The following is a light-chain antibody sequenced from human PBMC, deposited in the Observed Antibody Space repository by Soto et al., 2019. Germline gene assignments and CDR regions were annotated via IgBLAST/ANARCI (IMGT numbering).Light chain of an antibody. CDR2: GSS. CDR3: QSYDSSLSVLYV. J-gene: IGLJ1*01. CDR1: SSNIGAGYD. V-gene: IGLV1-40*01. Sequence: SVLPQPPSVSGSPGQRVSISCTGSSSNIGAGYDVHWFQQLPGTAPKLLIYGSSNRPSGVPDRFSGSKSGTSASLAITGLQAEDEADYYCQSYDSSLSVLYVFGTGTKVTVL.